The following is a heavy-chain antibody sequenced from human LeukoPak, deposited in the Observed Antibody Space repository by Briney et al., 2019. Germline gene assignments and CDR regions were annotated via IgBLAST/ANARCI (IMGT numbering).Heavy chain of an antibody. CDR2: ISGSGGTT. Sequence: GGSLRLSCAASGFTFSSYALTWVRQAPGKGLEWVSSISGSGGTTYYADSVKGRFTISRDNSKNTLYLQMNSLRAEDTAVYYCARDLGGFDPWGQGTLVTVSS. J-gene: IGHJ5*02. CDR1: GFTFSSYA. CDR3: ARDLGGFDP. V-gene: IGHV3-23*01. D-gene: IGHD3-3*01.